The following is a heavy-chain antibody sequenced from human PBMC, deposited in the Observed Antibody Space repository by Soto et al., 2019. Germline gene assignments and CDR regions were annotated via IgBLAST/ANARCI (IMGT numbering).Heavy chain of an antibody. J-gene: IGHJ3*02. CDR1: GYTFTSYA. CDR3: AREVIRAVRGVIISDAFDI. V-gene: IGHV1-3*01. CDR2: INAGNGNT. D-gene: IGHD3-10*01. Sequence: QVPLVQSGAEVKKPGASVKVSCKASGYTFTSYAMHWVRQAPGQRLEWMGWINAGNGNTKYSQKFQGRVTITRDTSASTAYMELSSLRSEDTAVYYCAREVIRAVRGVIISDAFDIWGQGTMVTVSS.